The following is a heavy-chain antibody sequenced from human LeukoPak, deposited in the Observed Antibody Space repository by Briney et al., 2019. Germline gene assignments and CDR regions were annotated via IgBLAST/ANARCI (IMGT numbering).Heavy chain of an antibody. Sequence: GGSLRLSCAASGFTFSSYSMNWVRQAPGKELEWVSYISSSSSTICYADSVKGRFTISRDNAKNSLYLQMNSLRAEDTAVYYCAKWRSTMVRDWGQGTLVTVSS. CDR3: AKWRSTMVRD. V-gene: IGHV3-48*01. CDR1: GFTFSSYS. J-gene: IGHJ4*02. D-gene: IGHD3-10*01. CDR2: ISSSSSTI.